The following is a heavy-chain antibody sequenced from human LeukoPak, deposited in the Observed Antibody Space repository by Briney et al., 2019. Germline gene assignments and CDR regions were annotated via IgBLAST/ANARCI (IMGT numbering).Heavy chain of an antibody. CDR2: ISSSGSTI. V-gene: IGHV3-48*03. Sequence: GGSLRLSCAASGFTFSSYEMNWVRQAPGKGLECVSYISSSGSTIYYADSVKGRFTISRDNAKNSLYLQMNSLRAEDTAVYYCARTRGYSYGYFDYWGQGTLVTVSS. CDR1: GFTFSSYE. CDR3: ARTRGYSYGYFDY. J-gene: IGHJ4*02. D-gene: IGHD5-18*01.